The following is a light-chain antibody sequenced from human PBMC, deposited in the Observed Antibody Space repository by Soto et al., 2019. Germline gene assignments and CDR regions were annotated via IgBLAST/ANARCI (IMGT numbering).Light chain of an antibody. CDR2: AAS. Sequence: AIEMTQSPSSLSASVGDRVTITCRASQGIRSDLGWYQQKPGKAPKLLIYAASSLQTGVPSRFSGSGSGTDFTLTISSLQPEDFATYYCLQDYNYPLTFGGGTNVEIK. CDR3: LQDYNYPLT. J-gene: IGKJ4*01. CDR1: QGIRSD. V-gene: IGKV1-6*01.